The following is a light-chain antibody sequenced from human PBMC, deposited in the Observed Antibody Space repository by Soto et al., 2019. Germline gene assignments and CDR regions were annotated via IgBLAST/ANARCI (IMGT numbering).Light chain of an antibody. CDR3: MQALQTPYT. V-gene: IGKV2-28*01. CDR1: QRLLHSNGNTF. J-gene: IGKJ2*01. Sequence: DIVMTQSPLSLPVTPGEPASISCRSSQRLLHSNGNTFLDWYLQKPGQSPQLLIYLGSNRASGVPDRVSGSEAGTDFTLKISRVEAEDVGVYYCMQALQTPYTFGQGTKVDIK. CDR2: LGS.